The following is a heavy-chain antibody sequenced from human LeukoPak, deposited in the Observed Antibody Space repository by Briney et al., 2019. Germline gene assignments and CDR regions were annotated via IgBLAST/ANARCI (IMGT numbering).Heavy chain of an antibody. CDR1: GFTFDDYA. V-gene: IGHV3-9*01. D-gene: IGHD2-15*01. Sequence: PGRSLRLSCAASGFTFDDYAMHWVRQAPGKGLEWVSGISWNSGSIGYADSVKGRFTISRDNAKNSLYLQMNSLRAEDTALYYCVKDARVLLPTYYFDYWGQGTLVTVSS. CDR2: ISWNSGSI. J-gene: IGHJ4*02. CDR3: VKDARVLLPTYYFDY.